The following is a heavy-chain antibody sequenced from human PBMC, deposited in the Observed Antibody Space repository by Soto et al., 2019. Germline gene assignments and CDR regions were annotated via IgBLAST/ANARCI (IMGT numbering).Heavy chain of an antibody. J-gene: IGHJ6*02. D-gene: IGHD3-9*01. CDR1: GFTFSSYG. CDR2: IWYDGSNK. V-gene: IGHV3-33*01. CDR3: ARDFYYDILTGPSTGYYGMDV. Sequence: GGSLRLSCAASGFTFSSYGMHWVRQAPGKGLEWVAVIWYDGSNKYYADSVKGRFTISRDNSKNTLYLQMNSLRAEDTAVYYCARDFYYDILTGPSTGYYGMDVWGQGTTVTV.